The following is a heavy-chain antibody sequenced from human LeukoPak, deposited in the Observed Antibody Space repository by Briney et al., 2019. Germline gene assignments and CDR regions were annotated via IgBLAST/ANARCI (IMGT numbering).Heavy chain of an antibody. V-gene: IGHV3-43D*03. Sequence: PGGSLRLSCAASGFTFDDYAMHWVRQAPGKGLEWVSLISWDGGSTYYADSVKGRFTISRDNSNNSLYLQMNSLRAEDTALYYCAKTSASTVTKDAFDIWGQGTMVTVSS. CDR1: GFTFDDYA. CDR3: AKTSASTVTKDAFDI. D-gene: IGHD4-17*01. CDR2: ISWDGGST. J-gene: IGHJ3*02.